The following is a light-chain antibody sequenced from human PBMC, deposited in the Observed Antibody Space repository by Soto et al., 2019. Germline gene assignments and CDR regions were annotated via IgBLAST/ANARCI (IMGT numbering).Light chain of an antibody. J-gene: IGKJ1*01. CDR1: QSVSSD. Sequence: EIVMTQSPATLSVSPGERATVSCRASQSVSSDLAWYQPKPGQTPSLLIYAASTRATGIPARFSDSGSGTEFTLTISSLQSEDFAVYYCQQYRSLPRTFGQGTKVEI. CDR2: AAS. V-gene: IGKV3-15*01. CDR3: QQYRSLPRT.